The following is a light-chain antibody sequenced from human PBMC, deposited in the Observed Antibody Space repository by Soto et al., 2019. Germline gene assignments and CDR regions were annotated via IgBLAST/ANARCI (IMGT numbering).Light chain of an antibody. Sequence: EKVMTQSPATLSVSPGERATLSCRASENVKNRLAWYQQKPGQAPRLLIYDAFTRATGIPARFSGSASGTEFTLTVSSLQSEDFAVYYCQQYDDRPLTLGGGTKVDIK. V-gene: IGKV3-15*01. CDR1: ENVKNR. CDR2: DAF. J-gene: IGKJ4*01. CDR3: QQYDDRPLT.